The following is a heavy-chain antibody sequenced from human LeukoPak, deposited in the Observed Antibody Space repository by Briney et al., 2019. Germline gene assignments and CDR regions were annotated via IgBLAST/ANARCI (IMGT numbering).Heavy chain of an antibody. D-gene: IGHD5-12*01. J-gene: IGHJ4*02. V-gene: IGHV3-30*02. CDR3: AKATHSGYARGPNGDY. Sequence: GGSLRLSCAASGFTFSSYGMHWVRQAPDKGLQWVAFIRYDGSNKDFADSVKGRFTISRDNSKNTLYLQMNSLRTDDTAVYYCAKATHSGYARGPNGDYWGQGTLVIVSS. CDR1: GFTFSSYG. CDR2: IRYDGSNK.